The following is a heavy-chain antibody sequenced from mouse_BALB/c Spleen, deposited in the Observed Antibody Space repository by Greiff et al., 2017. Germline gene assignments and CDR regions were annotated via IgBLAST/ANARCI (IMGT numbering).Heavy chain of an antibody. V-gene: IGHV5-17*02. CDR2: ISSGSSTI. D-gene: IGHD4-1*01. Sequence: EVMLVESGGGLVQPGGSRKLSCAASGFTFSSFGMHWVRQAPEKGLEWVAYISSGSSTIYYADTVKGRFTISRDNPKNTLFLQMTSLRSEDTAMYYCARSLTGTAYAMDYWGQGTSVTVSS. CDR1: GFTFSSFG. CDR3: ARSLTGTAYAMDY. J-gene: IGHJ4*01.